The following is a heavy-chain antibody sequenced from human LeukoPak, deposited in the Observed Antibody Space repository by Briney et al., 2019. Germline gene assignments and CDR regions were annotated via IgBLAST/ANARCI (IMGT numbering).Heavy chain of an antibody. V-gene: IGHV3-11*06. CDR2: ISSSSSYT. CDR1: GFTFSDYY. CDR3: ARARSSWVRFYFGY. D-gene: IGHD6-13*01. J-gene: IGHJ4*02. Sequence: GGSLRLSCAASGFTFSDYYMSWIRQAPGKGLEWVSYISSSSSYTNYADSVKGRFTISRDNAKNSLYLQMNSLRAEDTAVYYWARARSSWVRFYFGYWGQGTLVTVSS.